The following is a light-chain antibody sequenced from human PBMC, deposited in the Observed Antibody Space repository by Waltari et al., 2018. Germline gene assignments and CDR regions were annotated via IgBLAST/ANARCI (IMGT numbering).Light chain of an antibody. Sequence: EIQLTQFPSSLSASVGDRVTITCRASQTIATFLNWYQQKPGRAPKLLIYAASNLQSGVQSRFSGSGSVTEYTLTINSLQPEDFATYFCQQSYGTPPYTFGQGTRLEIK. CDR2: AAS. CDR1: QTIATF. J-gene: IGKJ2*01. CDR3: QQSYGTPPYT. V-gene: IGKV1-39*01.